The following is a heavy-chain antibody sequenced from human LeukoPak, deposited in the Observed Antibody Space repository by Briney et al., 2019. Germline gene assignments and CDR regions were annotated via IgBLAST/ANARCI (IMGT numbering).Heavy chain of an antibody. Sequence: SETLSLTCTVSGGSISSYYWSWIRQPAGKGLEWIGRIYTSGSTNYNPSLKSRVTMSVDTSKNQFSLKLSSVTAADTAMYYCAGDCPGAACGGLLYGMDVWGQGTTVTVSS. V-gene: IGHV4-4*07. D-gene: IGHD2-21*01. J-gene: IGHJ6*02. CDR3: AGDCPGAACGGLLYGMDV. CDR1: GGSISSYY. CDR2: IYTSGST.